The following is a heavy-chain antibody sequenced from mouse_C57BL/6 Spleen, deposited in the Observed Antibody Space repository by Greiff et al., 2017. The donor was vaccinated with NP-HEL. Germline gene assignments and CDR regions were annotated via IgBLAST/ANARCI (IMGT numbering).Heavy chain of an antibody. CDR3: ARWDSNTGYFDV. D-gene: IGHD2-5*01. CDR1: GYTFTSYW. Sequence: QVQLQQPGAELVRPGTSVKLSCKASGYTFTSYWMHWVKQRPGQGLEWIGVIDPSDSYTNYTQKFKGKATLTVDTSSSTAYMQLSSLTSEDSAVYYCARWDSNTGYFDVWGTGTTVTVSS. V-gene: IGHV1-59*01. CDR2: IDPSDSYT. J-gene: IGHJ1*03.